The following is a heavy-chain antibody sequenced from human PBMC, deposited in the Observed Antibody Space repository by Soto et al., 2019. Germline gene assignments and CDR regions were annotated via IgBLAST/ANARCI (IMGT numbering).Heavy chain of an antibody. CDR3: ARGRSPYSSSGPPFDP. V-gene: IGHV4-34*01. CDR2: INRSGST. D-gene: IGHD6-13*01. J-gene: IGHJ5*02. Sequence: SETLSLTCAVYGGSFSGYYWSWIRQPPGKGLEWIGEINRSGSTNYNPSLKSRVTISVDTSKNQFSLKLGSVTAADTAVYYCARGRSPYSSSGPPFDPWGQGTLVTVSS. CDR1: GGSFSGYY.